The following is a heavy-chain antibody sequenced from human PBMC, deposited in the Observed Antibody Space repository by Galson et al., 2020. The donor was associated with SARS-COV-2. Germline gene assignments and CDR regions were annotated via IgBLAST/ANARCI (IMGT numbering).Heavy chain of an antibody. V-gene: IGHV4-61*02. CDR3: AGGPAAIYYYYMDV. Sequence: SQTLALTCTVSGGTISNGSYYWSSIRQPAGTGLEWNGRIYTSGSTNYNPSLKSRVTISVDTSKNQFSLKLSSVTAADTAVYYCAGGPAAIYYYYMDVWGKGTTVTISS. CDR1: GGTISNGSYY. CDR2: IYTSGST. J-gene: IGHJ6*03. D-gene: IGHD2-2*01.